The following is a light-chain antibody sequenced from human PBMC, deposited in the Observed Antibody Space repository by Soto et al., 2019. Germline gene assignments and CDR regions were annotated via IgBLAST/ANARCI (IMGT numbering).Light chain of an antibody. CDR2: EVT. J-gene: IGLJ1*01. V-gene: IGLV2-14*01. Sequence: SALTQPASVSGSPGQSITISCTGTSSDIGAYDYVSWFQQHPDKAPKLMISEVTNRPSGVSDRFSGSKSGNAASLTISGLQAEDEAYYFCFSFKTAHTHIFGTGTKVTVL. CDR3: FSFKTAHTHI. CDR1: SSDIGAYDY.